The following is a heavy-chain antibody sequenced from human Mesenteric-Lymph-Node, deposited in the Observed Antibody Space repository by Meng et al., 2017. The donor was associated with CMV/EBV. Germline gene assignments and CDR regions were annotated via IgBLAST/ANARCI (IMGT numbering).Heavy chain of an antibody. D-gene: IGHD2-15*01. V-gene: IGHV3-21*01. CDR1: GFTFSSYS. CDR3: VRECSGGGCYSSYYYYGMDV. CDR2: ISSSSSYI. J-gene: IGHJ6*02. Sequence: GESLKISCAASGFTFSSYSMNWVRQAPGKGLEWVSSISSSSSYIYYADSVKGRFTISRDNAKNSLFLQMNSLRAEDTAVYYCVRECSGGGCYSSYYYYGMDVWGQGTTVTVSS.